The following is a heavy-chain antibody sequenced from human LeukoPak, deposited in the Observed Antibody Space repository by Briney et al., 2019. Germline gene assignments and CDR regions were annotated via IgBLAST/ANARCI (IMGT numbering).Heavy chain of an antibody. V-gene: IGHV4-61*02. D-gene: IGHD3-3*01. J-gene: IGHJ3*02. CDR3: ARGGAVFRSAFDI. CDR2: IYTSGST. Sequence: SQTLSLTCTVSGGSISSGSYYWSWIRQPAGKGLEWIGRIYTSGSTNYNPSLKSRVTMSVDTSKNQFSLKLSSVTAADTAVYYCARGGAVFRSAFDIWGQGTMVTVSS. CDR1: GGSISSGSYY.